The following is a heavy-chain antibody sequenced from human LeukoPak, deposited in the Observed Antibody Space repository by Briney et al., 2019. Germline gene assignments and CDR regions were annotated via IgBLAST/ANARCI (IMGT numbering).Heavy chain of an antibody. CDR1: GFTFSSYA. CDR2: VSGGGGST. D-gene: IGHD5-12*01. Sequence: GGSLRLSCAASGFTFSSYAMSWVRQAPGKGLEWVSGVSGGGGSTYYADSVKGRFTISRDNSKNTLYLQMNSLRAEDTAVYYSAKDLDIVATITGNWGQGTLVTVSS. J-gene: IGHJ4*02. V-gene: IGHV3-23*01. CDR3: AKDLDIVATITGN.